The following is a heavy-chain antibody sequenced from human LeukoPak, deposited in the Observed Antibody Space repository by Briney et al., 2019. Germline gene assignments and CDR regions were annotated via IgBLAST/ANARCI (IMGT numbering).Heavy chain of an antibody. J-gene: IGHJ4*02. Sequence: PSETLSLTCAVYGGSFSGYYWSWIRQPPGKGLEWIGEINHSGSTNYNPSLKSRVTISVDTSKNQFSLKLSSVTAADTAVYYCASGRRKVLRYFDWLPYFDYWGQGTLVTVSS. CDR3: ASGRRKVLRYFDWLPYFDY. D-gene: IGHD3-9*01. V-gene: IGHV4-34*01. CDR2: INHSGST. CDR1: GGSFSGYY.